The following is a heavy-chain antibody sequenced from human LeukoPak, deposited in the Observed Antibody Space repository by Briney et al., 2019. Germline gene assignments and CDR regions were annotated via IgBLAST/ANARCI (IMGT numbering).Heavy chain of an antibody. V-gene: IGHV3-30-3*01. CDR2: ISYDGSNK. Sequence: GGSLRLSCAASGFTFSSYAMHWVRQAPGKGLEWVAVISYDGSNKYYADSVKGRITISRDNSKNTLYLQMNSLRAEDTAVYYCARGGYSSSWYEYWGQGTLVTVSS. D-gene: IGHD6-13*01. CDR1: GFTFSSYA. CDR3: ARGGYSSSWYEY. J-gene: IGHJ4*02.